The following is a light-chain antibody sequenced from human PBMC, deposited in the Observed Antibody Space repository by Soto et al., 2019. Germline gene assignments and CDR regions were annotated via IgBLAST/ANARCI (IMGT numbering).Light chain of an antibody. CDR1: SSNIGAGYD. V-gene: IGLV1-40*01. CDR2: GNS. CDR3: QSYDSSLSGSYV. Sequence: QLVLTQPPSVSGAPGLRVTISCTGSSSNIGAGYDVHWYQQLPGTAPKLLIYGNSNRPSGVPDRFSGSKSGTSASLAITGLQAEDEADYYCQSYDSSLSGSYVFGTGTKLTVL. J-gene: IGLJ1*01.